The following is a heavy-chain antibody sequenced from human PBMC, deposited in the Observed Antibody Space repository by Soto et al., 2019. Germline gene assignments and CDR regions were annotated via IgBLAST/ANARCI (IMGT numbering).Heavy chain of an antibody. Sequence: VQLVESGGGLVKPGGSLRLSCAASGFTFSSYSMNWVRQAPGKGLEWVSSISSSSSYIYYADSVKGRFTISRDNAKNSLYLQMNSLRAEDTAVYYCARGGTAMDYYFDYWGQGTLVTVSS. CDR2: ISSSSSYI. D-gene: IGHD5-18*01. CDR1: GFTFSSYS. CDR3: ARGGTAMDYYFDY. V-gene: IGHV3-21*01. J-gene: IGHJ4*02.